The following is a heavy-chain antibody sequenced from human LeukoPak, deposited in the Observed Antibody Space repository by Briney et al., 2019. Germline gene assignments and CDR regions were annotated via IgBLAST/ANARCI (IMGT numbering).Heavy chain of an antibody. CDR2: IYHSGST. J-gene: IGHJ4*02. CDR3: AREQGGSYFDY. CDR1: GGSISSGGYS. Sequence: SETLSLTCAVSGGSISSGGYSWSWIRQPPGKGLEWIGYIYHSGSTYYNPSLKSRVTISVDRSKNQFSLKLSSVTAADTAVYYCAREQGGSYFDYWGQGTLVTVSS. V-gene: IGHV4-30-2*01. D-gene: IGHD2-15*01.